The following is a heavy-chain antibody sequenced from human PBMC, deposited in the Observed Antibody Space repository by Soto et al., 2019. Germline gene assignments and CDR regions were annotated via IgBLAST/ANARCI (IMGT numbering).Heavy chain of an antibody. CDR3: AKDRSGYYYYYGMDV. V-gene: IGHV3-30*18. CDR2: ISYDGSNK. D-gene: IGHD6-19*01. CDR1: GFTFSSYG. Sequence: QVQLVESGGGVVQPGRSLRLSCAASGFTFSSYGMHWVRQAPGKGLEWVAVISYDGSNKYYADSVKGRFTISRDNSKNTLYLQMNSLRAEDRAVYYCAKDRSGYYYYYGMDVWGQGTTVTVSS. J-gene: IGHJ6*02.